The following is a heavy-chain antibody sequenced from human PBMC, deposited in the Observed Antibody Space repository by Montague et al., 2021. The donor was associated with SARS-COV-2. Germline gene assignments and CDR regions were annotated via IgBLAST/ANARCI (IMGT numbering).Heavy chain of an antibody. CDR3: AGGLLWLGELFY. J-gene: IGHJ4*02. CDR1: GFTFSSYA. Sequence: SLRLSCAASGFTFSSYAMHWVRQAPGKGLEWVAVISYDGSNKYYADSVKGRFTISRDNSKNTLYLQMDSLRAEDTAVYYCAGGLLWLGELFYWGQGTLVTVSS. V-gene: IGHV3-30-3*01. D-gene: IGHD3-10*01. CDR2: ISYDGSNK.